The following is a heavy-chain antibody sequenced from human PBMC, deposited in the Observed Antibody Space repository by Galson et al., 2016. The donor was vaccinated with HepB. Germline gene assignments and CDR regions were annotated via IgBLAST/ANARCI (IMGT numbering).Heavy chain of an antibody. CDR1: GFTFSSCT. D-gene: IGHD2-15*01. V-gene: IGHV3-48*02. CDR3: ATRYCSGGSCYSAAPGYWYFDL. J-gene: IGHJ2*01. Sequence: LRLSCAASGFTFSSCTMNWVRQAPGKGLEWVSYISSSSSSIYYADSVKGRFTISRDNAKNSLCLQMNNLRDEDTAVYYCATRYCSGGSCYSAAPGYWYFDLWGRGTLVTVSS. CDR2: ISSSSSSI.